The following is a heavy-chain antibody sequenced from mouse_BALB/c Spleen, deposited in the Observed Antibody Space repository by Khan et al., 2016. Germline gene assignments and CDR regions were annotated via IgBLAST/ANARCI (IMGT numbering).Heavy chain of an antibody. CDR1: GISITTGYYS. Sequence: EVQLVESGPGLVKPSQTVSLTCTVTGISITTGYYSWIWIRQFPGHKLEWFVYKYYTGTITHNPSLTSPTTLTSDTSKNQLLLDMNPLTAAATDSTLAYNPLPTSRTTITRNTSQNQFSRETAALTAEDCATYYDGYGLDFLGQGTSVTVSS. D-gene: IGHD1-1*01. CDR2: KYYTGTI. CDR3: YNPLPTSRTTITRNTSQNQFSRETAALTAEDCATYYDGYGLDF. V-gene: IGHV3-5*02. J-gene: IGHJ4*01.